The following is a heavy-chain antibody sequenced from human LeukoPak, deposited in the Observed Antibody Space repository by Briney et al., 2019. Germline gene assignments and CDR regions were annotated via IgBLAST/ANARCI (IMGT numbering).Heavy chain of an antibody. V-gene: IGHV3-33*01. CDR2: IWYDGSNK. CDR3: ARDQPWDDILTGYYPVLDY. CDR1: GFTFSSYG. D-gene: IGHD3-9*01. J-gene: IGHJ4*02. Sequence: PGRSLRLSCAASGFTFSSYGMHWVRQAPGKGLEWVAVIWYDGSNKYYADSVKGRFTIPRDNSKNTLYLQMNSLRAEDTAVYYCARDQPWDDILTGYYPVLDYWGQGTLVTVSA.